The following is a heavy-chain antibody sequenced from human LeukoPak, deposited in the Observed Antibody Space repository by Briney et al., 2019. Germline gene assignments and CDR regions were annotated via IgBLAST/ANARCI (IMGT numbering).Heavy chain of an antibody. CDR3: ARVLVPAGGGVVDY. Sequence: ASVNVSCKASGYTFTGYYMHWVRQAPGQGLEWMGWINSNSGGTNYAHKFQGRVTMTRDTSISTAYMELSSLRSDDTAVYYCARVLVPAGGGVVDYWGQGTLVTVSS. D-gene: IGHD3-16*01. J-gene: IGHJ4*02. V-gene: IGHV1-2*02. CDR1: GYTFTGYY. CDR2: INSNSGGT.